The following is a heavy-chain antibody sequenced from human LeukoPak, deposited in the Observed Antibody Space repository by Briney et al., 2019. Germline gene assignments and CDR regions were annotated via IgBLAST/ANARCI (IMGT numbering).Heavy chain of an antibody. CDR2: INWNGGST. V-gene: IGHV3-20*04. J-gene: IGHJ6*03. CDR1: GFTFDDYG. Sequence: GGSLRLSCAAAGFTFDDYGMSWVRQAPGKGLEWVSGINWNGGSTGYADSVKGRFTISRDNAKNSLYLQMNSLRAEDTPLYYCARDRHNYYSYMDVWGKGITVTISS. CDR3: ARDRHNYYSYMDV.